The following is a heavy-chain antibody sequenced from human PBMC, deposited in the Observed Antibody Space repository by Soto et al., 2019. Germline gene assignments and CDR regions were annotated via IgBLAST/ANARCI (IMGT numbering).Heavy chain of an antibody. J-gene: IGHJ1*01. Sequence: SETLSLTCAVSDGSLSPNDWSWIRQPPGKGLEWIGYIYYAGTTTYNPSLQSRVSISLDTSKNEVSLKLTSVTAADTAVYFCARLGAFYQAMDSWGQGTLVTVSS. CDR3: ARLGAFYQAMDS. CDR1: DGSLSPND. V-gene: IGHV4-59*08. CDR2: IYYAGTT. D-gene: IGHD2-2*01.